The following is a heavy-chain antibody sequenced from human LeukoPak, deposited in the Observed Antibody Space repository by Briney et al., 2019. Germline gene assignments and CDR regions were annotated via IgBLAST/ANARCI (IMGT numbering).Heavy chain of an antibody. CDR1: GFTFSSYG. CDR3: ARDNGYGSFGY. J-gene: IGHJ4*02. V-gene: IGHV3-23*01. Sequence: GGSLRLSCAASGFTFSSYGMSWVRQAPGKGLEWVSAVSGSGGSTYYADSVKGRFTISRDNSKNTLYLQMNSLRAEDTAVYYCARDNGYGSFGYWSQGTLVTVSS. CDR2: VSGSGGST. D-gene: IGHD5-12*01.